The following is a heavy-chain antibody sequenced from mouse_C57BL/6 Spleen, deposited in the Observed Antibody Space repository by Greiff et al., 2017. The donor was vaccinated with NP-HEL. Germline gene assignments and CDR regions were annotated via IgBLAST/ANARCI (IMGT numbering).Heavy chain of an antibody. V-gene: IGHV1-18*01. Sequence: EVRLQQSGPELVKPGASVKIPCKASGYTFTDYNMDWVKQSHGKSLEWIGDINPNNGGTIYNQKFKGKATLTVDKSSSTAYMELRSLTSEDTAVYYCARYYSNYPWFAYWGQGTLVTVSA. CDR3: ARYYSNYPWFAY. J-gene: IGHJ3*01. CDR1: GYTFTDYN. CDR2: INPNNGGT. D-gene: IGHD2-5*01.